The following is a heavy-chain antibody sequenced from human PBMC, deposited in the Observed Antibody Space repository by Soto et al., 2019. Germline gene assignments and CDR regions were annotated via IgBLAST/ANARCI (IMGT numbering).Heavy chain of an antibody. V-gene: IGHV4-31*03. CDR1: GGSISSGGYY. Sequence: PSETLSLTCTVSGGSISSGGYYWSWIRQHSGKGLEWIGYIYYSGSTYYNPSLKSRVTISVDTSKNQFSLKLSSVTAADTAVYYCARSPYCSGGSCYSDYWGQGTLVTVSS. J-gene: IGHJ4*02. CDR3: ARSPYCSGGSCYSDY. D-gene: IGHD2-15*01. CDR2: IYYSGST.